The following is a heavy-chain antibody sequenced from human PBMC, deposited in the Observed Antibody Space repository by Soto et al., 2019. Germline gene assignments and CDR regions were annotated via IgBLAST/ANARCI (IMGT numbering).Heavy chain of an antibody. CDR2: IYDDGTT. CDR1: AFTVNTNY. Sequence: EEQLVESGGGSVQPGGSLRLSCAPSAFTVNTNYMSWVRQAPGKGLEWVSLIYDDGTTFYADSVKGRFTISRDNSKNTLYLQMNSLRVEDTAVYYCVGEGNPTVTPRDYGMDVWGQGTTVTVSS. V-gene: IGHV3-66*01. J-gene: IGHJ6*02. D-gene: IGHD4-17*01. CDR3: VGEGNPTVTPRDYGMDV.